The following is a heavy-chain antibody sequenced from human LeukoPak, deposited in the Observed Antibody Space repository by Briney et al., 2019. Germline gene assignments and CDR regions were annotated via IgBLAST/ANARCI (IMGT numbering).Heavy chain of an antibody. CDR3: AKDTTVYSNIVGWDPFFDY. V-gene: IGHV3-23*01. Sequence: PGGSLRLSCAASGFTFSSYAMSWVRQAPGKGLEWVSAISGSGGSTYYADSVKGRFTISRDNSKNTLYLQMNSLRAEDTAVYYCAKDTTVYSNIVGWDPFFDYWGQGTLVTASS. J-gene: IGHJ4*02. D-gene: IGHD1-26*01. CDR1: GFTFSSYA. CDR2: ISGSGGST.